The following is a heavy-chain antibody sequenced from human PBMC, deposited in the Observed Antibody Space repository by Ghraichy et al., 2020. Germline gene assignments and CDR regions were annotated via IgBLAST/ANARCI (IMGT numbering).Heavy chain of an antibody. D-gene: IGHD4-17*01. CDR1: GFTFSSYW. Sequence: GESLRLSCAASGFTFSSYWMSWVRQAPGKGLEWVANIKQDGSEKYYVDSVKGRFTISRDNAKNSLYLQMNSLRAEDTAVYYCALAPRDGDYFFWFDPWGQGTLVTVSS. J-gene: IGHJ5*02. CDR3: ALAPRDGDYFFWFDP. CDR2: IKQDGSEK. V-gene: IGHV3-7*03.